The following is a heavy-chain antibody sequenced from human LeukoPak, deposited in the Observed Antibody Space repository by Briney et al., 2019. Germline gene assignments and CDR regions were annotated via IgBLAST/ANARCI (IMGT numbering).Heavy chain of an antibody. CDR3: ARLSGSYSDY. D-gene: IGHD5-12*01. CDR1: GFTFSSYE. CDR2: ISSSGHTT. V-gene: IGHV3-48*03. Sequence: GGSLRLSCAASGFTFSSYEMNWVRQAPGKGLEWVSYISSSGHTTYYADSVKGRFTISRDNAKNSLYLQMNSLRAEDTAVYYCARLSGSYSDYWGQGTLVTVSS. J-gene: IGHJ4*02.